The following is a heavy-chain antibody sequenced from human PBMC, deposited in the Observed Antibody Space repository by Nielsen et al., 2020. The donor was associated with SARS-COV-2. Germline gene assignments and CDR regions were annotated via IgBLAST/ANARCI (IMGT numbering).Heavy chain of an antibody. CDR3: ARESSIVLMVYVHHYGMDV. CDR2: ISYDGSNK. V-gene: IGHV3-33*05. Sequence: GGSLRLSCAASGFTFSSYGMHWVRQAPGKGLEWVAVISYDGSNKYYADSVKGRFTISRDNSKNTLYLQMNSLRAEDTAVYYCARESSIVLMVYVHHYGMDVWGQGTTVTVSS. CDR1: GFTFSSYG. D-gene: IGHD2-8*01. J-gene: IGHJ6*02.